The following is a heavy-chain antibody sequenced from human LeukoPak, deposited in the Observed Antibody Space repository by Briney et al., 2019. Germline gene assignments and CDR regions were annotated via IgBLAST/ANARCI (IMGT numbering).Heavy chain of an antibody. J-gene: IGHJ4*02. CDR3: ARSARGWFWPYYFDY. CDR2: INHSGST. V-gene: IGHV4-34*01. D-gene: IGHD2-15*01. CDR1: GGSFSGYY. Sequence: PSETLSLTCAVYGGSFSGYYWSWIRQPPGKGLEWIGEINHSGSTNYNPSLKSRVTISVDTSKNQFSLKLGSVTAADTAVYYCARSARGWFWPYYFDYWGQGTLVTVSS.